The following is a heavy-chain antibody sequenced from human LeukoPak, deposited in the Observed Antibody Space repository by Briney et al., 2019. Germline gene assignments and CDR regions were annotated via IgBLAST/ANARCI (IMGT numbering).Heavy chain of an antibody. CDR1: GGSISSYY. CDR2: IYYSGST. Sequence: ASETLSLTCTVSGGSISSYYWSWIRQPPGKGLEWIGYIYYSGSTNYNPSLKSRVTISVDTSKNQFSLKLSSVTAADTAVYYCARARTCSGGSCYSGAFGIWGQGTMVTVSS. J-gene: IGHJ3*02. V-gene: IGHV4-59*01. D-gene: IGHD2-15*01. CDR3: ARARTCSGGSCYSGAFGI.